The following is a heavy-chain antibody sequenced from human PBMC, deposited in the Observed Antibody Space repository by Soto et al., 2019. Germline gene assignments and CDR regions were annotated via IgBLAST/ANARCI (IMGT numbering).Heavy chain of an antibody. Sequence: QVQLVQSGAEVKKPGASVKVTCKASTYAFTSYGITWVRQAPGQGLEWLGWISAYNGNSNYEQKYEGRVTMTTDTSTSMAYMELSSLRSDDTAVYYCARIADCSTTSCSFPSRFHVRGYYDYYGLDVWGQGTTVTVSS. CDR1: TYAFTSYG. CDR3: ARIADCSTTSCSFPSRFHVRGYYDYYGLDV. D-gene: IGHD2-2*01. J-gene: IGHJ6*02. CDR2: ISAYNGNS. V-gene: IGHV1-18*04.